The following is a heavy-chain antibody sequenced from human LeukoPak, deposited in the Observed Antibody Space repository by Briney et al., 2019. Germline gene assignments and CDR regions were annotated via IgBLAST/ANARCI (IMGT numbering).Heavy chain of an antibody. J-gene: IGHJ4*02. CDR2: IYYSGST. V-gene: IGHV4-59*01. Sequence: PWETLSLTCTVSGGSISSYYWSWIRQPPGKGLEWIGYIYYSGSTNYNPSLKSRVTISVDTSKNQFSLKLSSVTAADTAVYYCARVGGIAAPYYFDYWGQGTLVTVSS. D-gene: IGHD6-13*01. CDR3: ARVGGIAAPYYFDY. CDR1: GGSISSYY.